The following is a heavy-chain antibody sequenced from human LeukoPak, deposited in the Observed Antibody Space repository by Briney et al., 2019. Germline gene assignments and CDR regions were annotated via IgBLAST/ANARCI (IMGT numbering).Heavy chain of an antibody. CDR3: ASLPG. V-gene: IGHV3-21*01. D-gene: IGHD1-14*01. CDR2: ISSSSSYI. CDR1: GFIFDDHG. Sequence: GGSLRLSCAASGFIFDDHGMNWVRQAPGKGLEWVSSISSSSSYIFYADSVKGRFTISRDNAKNSLYLQMDSLRAEDTAVYYCASLPGWGQGTLVTVSS. J-gene: IGHJ4*02.